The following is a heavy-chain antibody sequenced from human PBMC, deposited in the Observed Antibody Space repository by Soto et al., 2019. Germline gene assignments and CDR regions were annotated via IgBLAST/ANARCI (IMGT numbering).Heavy chain of an antibody. CDR3: ARPRYDFWSGDLDY. CDR1: GYSFTSYW. Sequence: GESLKISFKGSGYSFTSYWIGWLRQMPGKGLEWIGIIYPGDSDTRYSPSFQGQVTISADQPISTAYLQWSSLKASDTAMYYCARPRYDFWSGDLDYWGQGTLVTVSS. D-gene: IGHD3-3*01. CDR2: IYPGDSDT. V-gene: IGHV5-51*01. J-gene: IGHJ4*02.